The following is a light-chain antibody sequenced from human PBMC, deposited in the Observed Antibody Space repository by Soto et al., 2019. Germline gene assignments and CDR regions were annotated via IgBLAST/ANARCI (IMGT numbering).Light chain of an antibody. J-gene: IGKJ4*01. CDR1: QSIRIW. V-gene: IGKV1-5*03. Sequence: DIPMTQAPSTLFGSVGGRVSITWRASQSIRIWLAWYQQKPGKAPKILIYKASSLESGVPSRFSGSGSGTDFALTITSLQAEDFATYYCQQLRLYPSTLGGGTKVDI. CDR2: KAS. CDR3: QQLRLYPST.